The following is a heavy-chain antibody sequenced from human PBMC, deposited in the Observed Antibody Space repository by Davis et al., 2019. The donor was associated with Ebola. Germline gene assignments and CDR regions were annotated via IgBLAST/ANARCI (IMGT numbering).Heavy chain of an antibody. J-gene: IGHJ4*02. V-gene: IGHV4-59*01. Sequence: SETLSLTCTVSGGSIRSYYWSWIRQPPGKGLEWIGYIYYSGSTNYNPSLKSRVTISVDTSKNQFSLKLSSVTAADTAVYYCARESSGLTTWGQGTLVTVSS. D-gene: IGHD4/OR15-4a*01. CDR1: GGSIRSYY. CDR3: ARESSGLTT. CDR2: IYYSGST.